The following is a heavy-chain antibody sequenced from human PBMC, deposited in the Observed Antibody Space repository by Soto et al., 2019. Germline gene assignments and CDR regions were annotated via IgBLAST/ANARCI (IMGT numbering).Heavy chain of an antibody. CDR3: AIDYGPAGVDY. D-gene: IGHD4-17*01. CDR1: GFTFSSYW. CDR2: INSDGSST. Sequence: PGGSLRLSCAASGFTFSSYWMHWVRQAPGRGLVWVSRINSDGSSTSYADSVKGRFTISRDNAKNTLYLQMNSLRAEDTAVYYCAIDYGPAGVDYWGQGTLVTVSS. J-gene: IGHJ4*02. V-gene: IGHV3-74*01.